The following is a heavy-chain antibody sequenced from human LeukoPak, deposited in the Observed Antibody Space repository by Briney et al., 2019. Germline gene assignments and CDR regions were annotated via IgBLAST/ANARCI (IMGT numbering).Heavy chain of an antibody. Sequence: PGGSLRLSCAASGFTFSNYAMTWVRQAPGKGLEWVSVIGRTGDIFYADSVKGRFTISRDNSKNTLYLQMNSLRAGDTAVCYCAKYQLLNNNYWRDAFDFWGQGTMVTVSS. J-gene: IGHJ3*01. D-gene: IGHD1-1*01. CDR1: GFTFSNYA. CDR2: IGRTGDI. V-gene: IGHV3-23*01. CDR3: AKYQLLNNNYWRDAFDF.